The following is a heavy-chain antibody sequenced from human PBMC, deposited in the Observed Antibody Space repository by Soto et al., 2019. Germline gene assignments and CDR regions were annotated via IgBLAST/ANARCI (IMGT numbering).Heavy chain of an antibody. V-gene: IGHV5-51*01. J-gene: IGHJ6*02. Sequence: GESVKISCKGSGYSFTSYWIGWVRQMPGKGLEWMGIIYPGDSDTRYSPSFQGQVTISADKSISTAYLQWSSLKASDTAMYYFARTAAAGKYYYVVDVWAQGTTATVS. CDR3: ARTAAAGKYYYVVDV. CDR1: GYSFTSYW. D-gene: IGHD6-13*01. CDR2: IYPGDSDT.